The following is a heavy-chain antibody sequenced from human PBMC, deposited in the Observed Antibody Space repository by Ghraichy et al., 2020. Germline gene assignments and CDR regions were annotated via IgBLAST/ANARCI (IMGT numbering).Heavy chain of an antibody. V-gene: IGHV4-31*03. D-gene: IGHD2-2*01. CDR3: ARDSLVAAVRRGDYGMDV. J-gene: IGHJ6*02. CDR2: IYYSGST. Sequence: LSLTCTVSGGSISSGGYYWSWIRQHPGKGLEWIGYIYYSGSTYYNPSLKSRVTISVDTSKNQFSLKLSSVTAADTAVYYCARDSLVAAVRRGDYGMDVWGQGTTVTVSS. CDR1: GGSISSGGYY.